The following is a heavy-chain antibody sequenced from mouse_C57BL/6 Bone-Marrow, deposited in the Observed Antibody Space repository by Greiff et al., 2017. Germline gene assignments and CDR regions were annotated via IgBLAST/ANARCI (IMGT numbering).Heavy chain of an antibody. CDR1: GYSFTSYY. V-gene: IGHV1-66*01. CDR3: ASGIYYDYGGYAY. Sequence: QVQLQQSGPELVKPGASVKISCKASGYSFTSYYIHWVKQRPGQGLEWIGWIYPGSGNTKYNEKFKGKATLTADTSSSTAYMQLSSLTSEDSAVYDGASGIYYDYGGYAYWGQGTLVTVSA. D-gene: IGHD2-4*01. J-gene: IGHJ3*01. CDR2: IYPGSGNT.